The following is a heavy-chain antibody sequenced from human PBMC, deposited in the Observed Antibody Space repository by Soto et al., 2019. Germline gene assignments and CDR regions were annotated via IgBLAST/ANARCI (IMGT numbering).Heavy chain of an antibody. Sequence: GASVKVSCKASGGTFSSYAISWVRQAPGQGLEWMGGIIPIFGTANYAQKFQCRVTITADESTSTAYMELSSLRSEDTSVYYCARDVRPENYYDSSGYSTQLGAFDIWGQGTMVTVS. V-gene: IGHV1-69*13. J-gene: IGHJ3*02. D-gene: IGHD3-22*01. CDR1: GGTFSSYA. CDR2: IIPIFGTA. CDR3: ARDVRPENYYDSSGYSTQLGAFDI.